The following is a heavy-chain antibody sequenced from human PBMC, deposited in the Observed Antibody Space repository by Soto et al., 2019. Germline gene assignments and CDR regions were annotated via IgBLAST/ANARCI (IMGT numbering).Heavy chain of an antibody. CDR3: ATHDGPAAAGLVLDF. Sequence: EVQLVESGGGLVQPGGSLRLSCEASGFTFISGWMTWVPQGPGKGLEWVANIKQDENGKNYLDPVKGRFTISRDNAKNSLYLQMNSLRAEDTAVYYCATHDGPAAAGLVLDFWGQGTLVTVSS. D-gene: IGHD6-13*01. V-gene: IGHV3-7*02. CDR2: IKQDENGK. J-gene: IGHJ4*02. CDR1: GFTFISGW.